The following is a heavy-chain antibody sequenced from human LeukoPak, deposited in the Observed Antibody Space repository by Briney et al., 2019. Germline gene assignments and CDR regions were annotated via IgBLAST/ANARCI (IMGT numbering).Heavy chain of an antibody. V-gene: IGHV4-31*03. D-gene: IGHD4-4*01. Sequence: PSETLSLTCTVSGCSIRSGDYSWNWIRQHPGKGLERIGYIYYSGSTYYNPSLTSRVTMSVDTSKNQFSLKLSSVTAADTAIYYCARDHTETSSLNFRNYYYYGMDIWGQGTTVIVSS. CDR3: ARDHTETSSLNFRNYYYYGMDI. J-gene: IGHJ6*02. CDR1: GCSIRSGDYS. CDR2: IYYSGST.